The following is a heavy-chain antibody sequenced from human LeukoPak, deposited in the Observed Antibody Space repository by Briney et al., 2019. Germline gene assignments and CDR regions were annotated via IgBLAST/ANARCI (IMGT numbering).Heavy chain of an antibody. CDR2: IYTSGST. CDR3: RITGTTGYYYYMDV. D-gene: IGHD1-7*01. CDR1: GYSISSGYY. V-gene: IGHV4-4*07. Sequence: PSETLSLTCTVSGYSISSGYYWSWIRQPAGKGLEWIGRIYTSGSTNYNPSLKSRVTMSVDTSKNQFSLKLSSVTAADTAVYYCRITGTTGYYYYMDVWGKGTTVTVSS. J-gene: IGHJ6*03.